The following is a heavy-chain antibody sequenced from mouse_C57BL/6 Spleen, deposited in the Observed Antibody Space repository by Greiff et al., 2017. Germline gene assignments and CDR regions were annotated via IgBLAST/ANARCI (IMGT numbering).Heavy chain of an antibody. Sequence: QVTLKESGPGILQSSQTLSLTCSFSGFSLSTSGMGVSWIRQPSGKGLEWLAHIYWDDDKRYNPSLKSRLTISKDTSRNQVFLKITSVDTADTATYYCARRAYYYGLGNYLDYWGQGTTLTVSS. J-gene: IGHJ2*01. CDR1: GFSLSTSGMG. D-gene: IGHD1-1*01. V-gene: IGHV8-12*01. CDR3: ARRAYYYGLGNYLDY. CDR2: IYWDDDK.